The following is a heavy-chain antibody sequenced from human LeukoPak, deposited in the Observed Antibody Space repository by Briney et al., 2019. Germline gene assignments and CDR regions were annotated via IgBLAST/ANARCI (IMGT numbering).Heavy chain of an antibody. Sequence: GESLKISCQGSGYSFTSYWISWVRQMPGKGLEWMGRIDPSDSYTNYSPSFQGHVTISADKSISTAYLQWSSLKASDTAMYYCARPDCSSTSCREYFQHWGQGTLVTVSS. J-gene: IGHJ1*01. D-gene: IGHD2-2*01. CDR3: ARPDCSSTSCREYFQH. CDR2: IDPSDSYT. CDR1: GYSFTSYW. V-gene: IGHV5-10-1*01.